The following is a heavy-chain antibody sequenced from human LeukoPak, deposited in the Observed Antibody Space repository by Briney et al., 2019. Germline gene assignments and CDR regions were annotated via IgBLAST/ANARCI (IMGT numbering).Heavy chain of an antibody. J-gene: IGHJ4*02. CDR2: IYYNGIT. CDR3: ASGGYSYGFDY. Sequence: SQTLSLTCSVSGGSISRSDHYWSWIRQPPGKGLEWIGNIYYNGITYYNPSLKSRVTMSVDTSQNQFSLKLSSVTAADTAMYYCASGGYSYGFDYWGQGTLVTVSS. CDR1: GGSISRSDHY. V-gene: IGHV4-30-4*01. D-gene: IGHD5-18*01.